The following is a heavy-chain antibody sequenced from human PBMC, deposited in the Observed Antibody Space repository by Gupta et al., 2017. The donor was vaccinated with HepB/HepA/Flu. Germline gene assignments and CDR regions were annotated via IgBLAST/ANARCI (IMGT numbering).Heavy chain of an antibody. V-gene: IGHV1-3*04. D-gene: IGHD3-16*01. J-gene: IGHJ4*02. CDR3: ARDRGGVFHD. Sequence: QVQLAQSGAEVKRPGASVTVSCKASGYTFTNYPMHWVRQAPGQTLEWIGWINTGSGNVKYSQKFQGRVTVTSDTSANTGYMTLSSLRSEDTAIYYCARDRGGVFHDGGQGTLVTVSS. CDR1: GYTFTNYP. CDR2: INTGSGNV.